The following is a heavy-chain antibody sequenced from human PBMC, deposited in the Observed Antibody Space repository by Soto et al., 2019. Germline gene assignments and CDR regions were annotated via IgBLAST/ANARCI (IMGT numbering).Heavy chain of an antibody. V-gene: IGHV1-69*08. CDR2: IIPILGIA. Sequence: QVQLVQSGAEVKKPGSSVKVSCKASGGTFSSYTISWVRQAPGQGLEWMGRIIPILGIANYAQKFQGRVTITADKSTSTAYMELSSMRSEDTAVYYCARDHQSEEGMDVWGQGTTVTVSS. J-gene: IGHJ6*02. CDR1: GGTFSSYT. CDR3: ARDHQSEEGMDV.